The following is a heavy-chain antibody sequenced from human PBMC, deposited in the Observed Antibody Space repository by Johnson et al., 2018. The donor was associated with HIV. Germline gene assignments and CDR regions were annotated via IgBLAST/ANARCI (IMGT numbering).Heavy chain of an antibody. Sequence: QVQLVESGGGLVQPGGSLRLSCAASGFTFSSYAMSWVRQAPGKGLEWVAFIRYDGSNKYYADSVKGRFTISRDNSKNTLYLQMNSLRAEDTAVYYCAKDLIWFGELPDAFDIWGQGTMVTVSS. D-gene: IGHD3-10*01. CDR3: AKDLIWFGELPDAFDI. V-gene: IGHV3-30*02. CDR1: GFTFSSYA. J-gene: IGHJ3*02. CDR2: IRYDGSNK.